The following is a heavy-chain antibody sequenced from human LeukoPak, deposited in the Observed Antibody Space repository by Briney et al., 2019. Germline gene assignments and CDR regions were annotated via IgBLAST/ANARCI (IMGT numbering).Heavy chain of an antibody. J-gene: IGHJ5*02. CDR2: INGDASNT. CDR1: GLTFNSYW. D-gene: IGHD2-2*01. Sequence: GGSLRLSCAASGLTFNSYWMHWVRQVAGKGLVWVARINGDASNTTYADSVKGRFTISRDNAKNTLYLQMNSLRVDDTAVYYCARAMPHDNWFDPWGQGTLVTVSS. V-gene: IGHV3-74*03. CDR3: ARAMPHDNWFDP.